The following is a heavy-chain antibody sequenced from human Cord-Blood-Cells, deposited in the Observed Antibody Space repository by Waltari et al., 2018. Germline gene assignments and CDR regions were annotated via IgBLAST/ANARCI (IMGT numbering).Heavy chain of an antibody. V-gene: IGHV4-39*01. Sequence: QLQLQESGPGLVKPSETLSLTCTVSGGSISSSSYYWGWIRQPPGKGLARIGSIYYSRSTDYNPSLKRRVTISVDTSRNQFSLKLSSVTAADTAVYYCARQASDGHFDYWGQGTLVTVSS. CDR2: IYYSRST. D-gene: IGHD6-6*01. CDR1: GGSISSSSYY. CDR3: ARQASDGHFDY. J-gene: IGHJ4*02.